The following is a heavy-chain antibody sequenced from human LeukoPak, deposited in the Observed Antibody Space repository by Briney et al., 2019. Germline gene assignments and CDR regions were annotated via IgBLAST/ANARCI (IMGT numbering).Heavy chain of an antibody. V-gene: IGHV3-15*01. J-gene: IGHJ4*02. CDR2: IKTKTDGGTT. D-gene: IGHD3-16*02. CDR1: GFSFSNAW. CDR3: TTDVFYDYVWGSYRRGFDC. Sequence: GGSLRLSCAASGFSFSNAWMSWVRQAPGKGLEWVGRIKTKTDGGTTDYAAPVKGRFTISRDDSKNTLYLQMNSLKTEDTAVYYCTTDVFYDYVWGSYRRGFDCWGQGTLVTVSS.